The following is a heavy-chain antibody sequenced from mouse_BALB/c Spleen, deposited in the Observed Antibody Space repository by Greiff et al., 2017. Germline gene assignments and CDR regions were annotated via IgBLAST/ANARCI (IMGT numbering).Heavy chain of an antibody. D-gene: IGHD2-4*01. CDR2: INSNGGST. CDR3: AREDDYDYFDY. J-gene: IGHJ2*01. Sequence: EVKVVESGGGLVQPGGSLKLSCAASGFTFSSYGMSWVRQTPDKRLELVATINSNGGSTYYPDSVKGRFTISRDNAKNTLYLQMSSLKSEDTAMYYCAREDDYDYFDYWGQGTTLTVSS. CDR1: GFTFSSYG. V-gene: IGHV5-6-3*01.